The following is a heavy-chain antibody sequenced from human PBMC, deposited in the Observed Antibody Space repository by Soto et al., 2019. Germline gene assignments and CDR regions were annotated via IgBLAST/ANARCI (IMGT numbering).Heavy chain of an antibody. CDR3: ATITDFWSGYYDTKWFDP. V-gene: IGHV1-2*06. D-gene: IGHD3-3*01. CDR1: GYTFSGYF. CDR2: INPDSGDT. J-gene: IGHJ5*02. Sequence: GASVKVSCKTSGYTFSGYFIHWVRQAPGQGLEWMGRINPDSGDTNYARKFQGRVTMTRDTSIKTLYMELSRLRSDDTAVYYCATITDFWSGYYDTKWFDPWGQGTLVTGSS.